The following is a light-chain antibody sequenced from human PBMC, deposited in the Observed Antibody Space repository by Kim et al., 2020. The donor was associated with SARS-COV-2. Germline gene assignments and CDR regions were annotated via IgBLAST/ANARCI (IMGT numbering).Light chain of an antibody. CDR2: WAS. V-gene: IGKV4-1*01. CDR1: QTILYTPRGKTY. Sequence: SPRHSKSSQTILYTPRGKTYLAWYQQKPRQSPKFLTSWASTRASGFPVRFSGAGAGTDFTLTISSLQAEDVAVYYCQQYYVTPPTFGQGTKVDIK. CDR3: QQYYVTPPT. J-gene: IGKJ1*01.